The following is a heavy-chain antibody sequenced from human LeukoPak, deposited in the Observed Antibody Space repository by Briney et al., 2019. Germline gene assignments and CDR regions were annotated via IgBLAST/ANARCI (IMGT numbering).Heavy chain of an antibody. CDR1: GGSISSYY. D-gene: IGHD6-13*01. CDR3: ARQGIAAAGTSVDP. V-gene: IGHV4-59*08. Sequence: SETLSLTCTVSGGSISSYYWSCIPQPPGKGLEWIGYIYYSGSTKYNPSLKSRVTISVDTSKSQFSLKLSSVTAADTAVYYCARQGIAAAGTSVDPWGQGALVTVSS. CDR2: IYYSGST. J-gene: IGHJ5*02.